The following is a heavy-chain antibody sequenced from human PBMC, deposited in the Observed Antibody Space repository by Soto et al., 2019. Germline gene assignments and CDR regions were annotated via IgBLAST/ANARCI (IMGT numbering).Heavy chain of an antibody. CDR1: GFTFSSHS. Sequence: QVQLVESGGGVVQPGRSLRLSCAASGFTFSSHSIQWVRQAPGKGLEWVAVISYDGSIKYYADSVKVRFTISRDNSKNTEYLQMNSLRAEDTAVFYCAREWSTSGDLDYWGQGTLVIVSS. CDR3: AREWSTSGDLDY. CDR2: ISYDGSIK. J-gene: IGHJ4*02. V-gene: IGHV3-30-3*01. D-gene: IGHD3-10*01.